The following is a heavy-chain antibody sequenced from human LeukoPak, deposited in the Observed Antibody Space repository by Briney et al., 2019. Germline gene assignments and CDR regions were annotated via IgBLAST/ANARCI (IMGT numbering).Heavy chain of an antibody. CDR1: GYTFTSYD. Sequence: ASVKVSCKASGYTFTSYDINWVRQATGQGLEWMGWMNPTSGHTGYAQKFQGRVTMTRDTSISTAYMELNSLTSEDTAVYYCARSPVGVRKKHDFWGQGTLVLVSS. V-gene: IGHV1-8*01. D-gene: IGHD3-10*01. CDR3: ARSPVGVRKKHDF. J-gene: IGHJ4*02. CDR2: MNPTSGHT.